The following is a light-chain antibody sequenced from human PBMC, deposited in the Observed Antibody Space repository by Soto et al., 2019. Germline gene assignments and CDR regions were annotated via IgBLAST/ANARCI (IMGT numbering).Light chain of an antibody. CDR3: AAWDDSLKGCV. CDR2: ANN. Sequence: QSVLTQPPSASGTPGQRVTISCSGSSSNIGSETVNWYQQVPGTAPKLLIYANNQRPSGVPDRFSVSKSGTSASLAIGGLQSEDEADYYCAAWDDSLKGCVFGGGTKLTVL. J-gene: IGLJ3*02. CDR1: SSNIGSET. V-gene: IGLV1-44*01.